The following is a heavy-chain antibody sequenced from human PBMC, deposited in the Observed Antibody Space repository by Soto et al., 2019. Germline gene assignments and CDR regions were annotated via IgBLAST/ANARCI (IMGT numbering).Heavy chain of an antibody. V-gene: IGHV3-30*03. CDR3: ASPYCSGGSCYLTEYFQY. CDR1: GFSFSYYA. D-gene: IGHD2-15*01. CDR2: IAYDSSKK. Sequence: QVQLVESGGGVVQPGRSVRLSCAASGFSFSYYAMHWVRQAPGKGLEWVAVIAYDSSKKYYADSVKGRFTISRDNSKNTLYLQMNNLRDDDTAVYYCASPYCSGGSCYLTEYFQYWGQGTLVTVSS. J-gene: IGHJ1*01.